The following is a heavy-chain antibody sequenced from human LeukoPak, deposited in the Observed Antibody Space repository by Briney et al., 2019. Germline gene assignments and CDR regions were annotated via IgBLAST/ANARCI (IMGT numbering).Heavy chain of an antibody. D-gene: IGHD5-18*01. V-gene: IGHV4-34*01. Sequence: PSETLSLTCAVYGGSFSGYYWRWIRQPRGKGLEWMGEINHSGSTNYNPSLKSRVTISVDTSKNQFSLKLSSVTAADTAVYYCARGKYSYGYLGYYYYGMDVWGQGTTVTVSS. CDR1: GGSFSGYY. CDR3: ARGKYSYGYLGYYYYGMDV. J-gene: IGHJ6*02. CDR2: INHSGST.